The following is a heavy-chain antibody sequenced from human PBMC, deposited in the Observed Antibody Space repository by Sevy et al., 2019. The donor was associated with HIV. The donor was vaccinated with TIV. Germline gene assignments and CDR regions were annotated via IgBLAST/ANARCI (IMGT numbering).Heavy chain of an antibody. D-gene: IGHD6-19*01. V-gene: IGHV4-59*02. CDR1: GGSDNNYY. Sequence: SETLSLICTVSGGSDNNYYWTWIRQSPGKGLEWIAYIHDNGRTKYNPSLKSRVSISVDMSKNRFSLKLTSVTAADTAVYYCARIPDISGWPFDIWGQGALVTVSS. CDR3: ARIPDISGWPFDI. J-gene: IGHJ4*02. CDR2: IHDNGRT.